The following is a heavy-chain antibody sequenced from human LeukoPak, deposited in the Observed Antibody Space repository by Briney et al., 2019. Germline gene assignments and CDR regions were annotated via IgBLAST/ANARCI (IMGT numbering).Heavy chain of an antibody. V-gene: IGHV5-51*01. CDR3: ASSCCGDYYGMDV. CDR2: IYPGVSDT. Sequence: KTGESLKISCKGSGYSFTSYWIGWVRQMPGKGLEWMGIIYPGVSDTRYSPSFQGQVTISADKSISTAYLQWSSLKASDTAMYYCASSCCGDYYGMDVWGQGTTVTVSS. D-gene: IGHD1-26*01. J-gene: IGHJ6*02. CDR1: GYSFTSYW.